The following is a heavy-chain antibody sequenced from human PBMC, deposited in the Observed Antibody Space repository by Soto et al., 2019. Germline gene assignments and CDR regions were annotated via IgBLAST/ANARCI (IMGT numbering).Heavy chain of an antibody. CDR1: GGSFSGYY. Sequence: PSETLSLTCAVYGGSFSGYYWSWIRQPPGKGLEWIGEINHSGSTNYNPSLKSRVTISVDTSKNQFSLKLSSVTAADTAVYYCARGRGLATMVWGAKAYYYYMDVWGKGTTVTVSS. CDR3: ARGRGLATMVWGAKAYYYYMDV. D-gene: IGHD3-10*01. J-gene: IGHJ6*03. V-gene: IGHV4-34*01. CDR2: INHSGST.